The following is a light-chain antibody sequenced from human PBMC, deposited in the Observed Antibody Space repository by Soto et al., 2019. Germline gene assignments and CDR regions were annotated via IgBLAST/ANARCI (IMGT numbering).Light chain of an antibody. CDR3: QQFQSSLRT. V-gene: IGKV3-20*01. Sequence: EIVLTQSPGTLSLSPGERVTLSCRASQSISNNHLAWYQQKPGQAPRLLIHGTSNRATGIPDRFSGSGSGTDFTLTFSRLEPEDFAVYFCQQFQSSLRTFGQGTKVDIK. CDR2: GTS. J-gene: IGKJ1*01. CDR1: QSISNNH.